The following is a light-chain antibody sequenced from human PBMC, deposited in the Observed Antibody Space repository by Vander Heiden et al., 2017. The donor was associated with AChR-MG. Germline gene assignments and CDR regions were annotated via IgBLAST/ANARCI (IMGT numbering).Light chain of an antibody. Sequence: SSDLPPPPSVSVSPGPPASLTCAGDKVGDKYACWYQQKPGQAPVLVIYQDSKRPAGIPERFSGSNSGNTATLTISGTQAMDEADYYCQAWDSSTVVFGGGTKLTVL. CDR2: QDS. V-gene: IGLV3-1*01. CDR3: QAWDSSTVV. CDR1: KVGDKY. J-gene: IGLJ2*01.